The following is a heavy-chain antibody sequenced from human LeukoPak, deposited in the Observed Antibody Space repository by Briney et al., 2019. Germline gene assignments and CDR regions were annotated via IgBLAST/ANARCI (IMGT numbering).Heavy chain of an antibody. CDR3: ARGGYDILTGPYNWFDP. J-gene: IGHJ5*02. D-gene: IGHD3-9*01. CDR1: GGTFSSYA. V-gene: IGHV1-69*13. Sequence: SVKVSCKASGGTFSSYAISWVRQAPGQGLEWMGGIRPIFGTADYAQKLQGRVTITADESTSTAYMEMSSLRSEDTAVYYCARGGYDILTGPYNWFDPWGQGTLVTVSS. CDR2: IRPIFGTA.